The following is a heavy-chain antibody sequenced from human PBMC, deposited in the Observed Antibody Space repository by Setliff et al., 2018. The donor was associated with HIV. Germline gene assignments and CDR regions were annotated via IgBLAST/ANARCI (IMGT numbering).Heavy chain of an antibody. CDR2: VYYTGST. CDR3: ARDSGGYNYGFAVGSFDY. D-gene: IGHD5-18*01. J-gene: IGHJ4*02. CDR1: SDSIRFYY. V-gene: IGHV4-59*01. Sequence: PPETLSLTCTVSSDSIRFYYWTWIRQPPGKGLEWIGNVYYTGSTNYNPSLKSRITISIDTSRSQFSLKLTSVAAADTAVYYCARDSGGYNYGFAVGSFDYWGQGALVTVSS.